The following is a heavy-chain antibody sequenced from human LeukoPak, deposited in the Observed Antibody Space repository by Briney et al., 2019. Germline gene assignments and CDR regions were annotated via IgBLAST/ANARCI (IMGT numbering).Heavy chain of an antibody. J-gene: IGHJ4*01. Sequence: PGGSLRPSCAASGFTFSTHWMHWVRQVPGRGPVWVSRADGGGGSTSYADSVKGRFSISRDNAKSTLYLQMNGLRAEDTAVYYCARGPGSSGGAYVGDYWGHGTLVTVSS. D-gene: IGHD3-22*01. CDR3: ARGPGSSGGAYVGDY. V-gene: IGHV3-74*01. CDR1: GFTFSTHW. CDR2: ADGGGGST.